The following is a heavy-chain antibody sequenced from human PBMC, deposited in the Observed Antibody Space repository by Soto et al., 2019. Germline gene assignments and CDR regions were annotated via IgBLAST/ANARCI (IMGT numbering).Heavy chain of an antibody. D-gene: IGHD3-10*01. J-gene: IGHJ6*02. CDR3: ARGGATMVRGVNYGMDV. Sequence: ASVKVSCKASGYTFTSYGISWVRQAPGQGLEWMGWISAYNGNTNYAQKLQGRVTMTRNTSISTAYMELSSLRSEDTAVYYCARGGATMVRGVNYGMDVWGQGTTVTVS. CDR2: ISAYNGNT. CDR1: GYTFTSYG. V-gene: IGHV1-18*01.